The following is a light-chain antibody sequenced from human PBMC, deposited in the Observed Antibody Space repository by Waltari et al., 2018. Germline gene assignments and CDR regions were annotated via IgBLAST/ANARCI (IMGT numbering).Light chain of an antibody. CDR1: DRDVGGHNY. V-gene: IGLV2-8*01. Sequence: QSAPTQPPSASGSPGQTVTISCTGTDRDVGGHNYFSWYQQYPGKAPKLIIDEVTERPSGVPDRFSGSKSGNTASLTVSGLQPEDEAEYYCSSYAGSDHVIFGGGTKLTVL. CDR3: SSYAGSDHVI. J-gene: IGLJ2*01. CDR2: EVT.